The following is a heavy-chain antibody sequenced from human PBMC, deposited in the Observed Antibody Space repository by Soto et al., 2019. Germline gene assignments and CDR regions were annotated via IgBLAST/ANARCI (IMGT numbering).Heavy chain of an antibody. J-gene: IGHJ4*02. CDR1: GYTFTSYG. Sequence: QVPLVQSGAEVKKPGASVKVSCKASGYTFTSYGISWVRQAPGQGLEWMAWISAYNGNTNYAQKLQGRVTMTTDTSTRTAYMELRSLRPADTAVYYCARAPVVVAATPEDYWGQGTLVTVSS. D-gene: IGHD2-15*01. CDR2: ISAYNGNT. V-gene: IGHV1-18*01. CDR3: ARAPVVVAATPEDY.